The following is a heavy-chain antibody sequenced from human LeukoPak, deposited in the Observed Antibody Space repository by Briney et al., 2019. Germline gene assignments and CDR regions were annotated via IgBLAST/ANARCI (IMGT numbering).Heavy chain of an antibody. CDR2: IKEDGRAK. D-gene: IGHD3-16*01. V-gene: IGHV3-7*01. CDR3: ERDRAYSNFDY. CDR1: GFSFRTAW. Sequence: AGSLRLSCAASGFSFRTAWMRWGRQAPREGREWGANIKEDGRAKNYVDSVKGHFTISRDNAENLLYLPMNSLRAEDTAVYHCERDRAYSNFDYWGKGPLVTVSS. J-gene: IGHJ4*02.